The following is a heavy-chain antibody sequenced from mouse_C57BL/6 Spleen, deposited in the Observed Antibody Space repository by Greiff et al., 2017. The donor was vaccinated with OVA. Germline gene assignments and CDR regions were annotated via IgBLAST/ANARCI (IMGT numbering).Heavy chain of an antibody. J-gene: IGHJ3*01. D-gene: IGHD2-2*01. CDR2: IYPRDGST. Sequence: VHLVESDAELVKPGASVKISCKVSGYTFTDHTIHWMKQRPEQGLEWIGYIYPRDGSTKYNEKFKGKATLTADKSSSTAYMQLNSLTSEDSAVYFCASTMVTTHGFAYWGQGTLVTVSA. V-gene: IGHV1-78*01. CDR3: ASTMVTTHGFAY. CDR1: GYTFTDHT.